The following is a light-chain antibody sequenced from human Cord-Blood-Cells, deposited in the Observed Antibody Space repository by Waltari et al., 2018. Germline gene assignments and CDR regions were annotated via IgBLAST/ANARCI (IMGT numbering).Light chain of an antibody. J-gene: IGLJ1*01. CDR2: EVS. CDR3: SSYTSSSTLDYV. V-gene: IGLV2-14*01. CDR1: SSDVGGYNY. Sequence: QSALTQPASVSGSPGQSLTIPCPGTSSDVGGYNYVSWYQQHPGKAPKLMIYEVSNRPSGVSNRFSGSKSGNTASLTISGLQAEDEADYYCSSYTSSSTLDYVFGTGTKVTVL.